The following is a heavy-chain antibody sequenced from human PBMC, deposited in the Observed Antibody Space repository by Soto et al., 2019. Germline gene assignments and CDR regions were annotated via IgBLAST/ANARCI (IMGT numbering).Heavy chain of an antibody. D-gene: IGHD2-21*02. CDR2: ISYDGSNK. V-gene: IGHV3-30-3*01. CDR3: ARVWSFTVVTLRSVAFDI. CDR1: GFTFSSYA. Sequence: GGSLRLSCAASGFTFSSYAMHWVRQAPGKGLEWVAVISYDGSNKYYADSVKGRFTISRDNSKNTLYLQMNSLRAEDTAVYYCARVWSFTVVTLRSVAFDIWGQGTMVTVSS. J-gene: IGHJ3*02.